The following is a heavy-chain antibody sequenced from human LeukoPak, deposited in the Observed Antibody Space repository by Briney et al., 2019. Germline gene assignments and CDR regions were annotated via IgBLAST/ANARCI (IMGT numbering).Heavy chain of an antibody. CDR3: ARIIVGSSSTGWFDP. Sequence: GESLKISCKGSGYSFSNHWIGWVRQMPGKGLEWMGIIYPGDSDTRYSPSFQGQVTISADKSISTAYLQWSSLKASDTAIYYCARIIVGSSSTGWFDPWGQGTLVTVSS. J-gene: IGHJ5*02. CDR2: IYPGDSDT. CDR1: GYSFSNHW. D-gene: IGHD6-6*01. V-gene: IGHV5-51*01.